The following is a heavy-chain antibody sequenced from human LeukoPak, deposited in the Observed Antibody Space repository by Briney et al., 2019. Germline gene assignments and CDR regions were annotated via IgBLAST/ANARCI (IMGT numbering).Heavy chain of an antibody. J-gene: IGHJ6*04. V-gene: IGHV1-69*13. CDR1: GGTFSSYA. Sequence: ASVKVSCKASGGTFSSYAISWVRQAPGQGLEWMXXXIPIFGTANYAQKFQGRVTITADESTSTAYMELSSLRSEDTAVYYCARGYRDCSSTSCYASGMDVWGKGTTVTVSS. CDR3: ARGYRDCSSTSCYASGMDV. CDR2: XIPIFGTA. D-gene: IGHD2-2*01.